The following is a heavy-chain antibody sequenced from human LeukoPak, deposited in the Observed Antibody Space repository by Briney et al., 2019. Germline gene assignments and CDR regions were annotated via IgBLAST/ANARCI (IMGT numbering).Heavy chain of an antibody. CDR2: INPGNGNT. D-gene: IGHD3-22*01. CDR1: QYTYTSYA. J-gene: IGHJ4*02. V-gene: IGHV1-3*01. Sequence: ASVKVSCKGSQYTYTSYAIHWVRQAPGQRLEWMGWINPGNGNTKYSQNFQGRVTISRDTSASTAYMELSSLRSEDAAVYYCARGNFYFDSSGYYPVPDYWGQGTLVTVSS. CDR3: ARGNFYFDSSGYYPVPDY.